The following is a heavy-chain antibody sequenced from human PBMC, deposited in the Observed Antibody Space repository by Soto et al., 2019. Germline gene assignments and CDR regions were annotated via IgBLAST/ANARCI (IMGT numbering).Heavy chain of an antibody. CDR2: IYYSGNT. CDR1: GGSVSSGSYY. Sequence: SETLSLTCTVSGGSVSSGSYYWSWIRQPPGEGLEWIGYIYYSGNTNYNPSLKSRLTISVDTAKNQFSLKLISVTAADTAVYYCARMGYYYDSSGYYFLFDYWGQGTLVTVSS. CDR3: ARMGYYYDSSGYYFLFDY. D-gene: IGHD3-22*01. J-gene: IGHJ4*02. V-gene: IGHV4-61*01.